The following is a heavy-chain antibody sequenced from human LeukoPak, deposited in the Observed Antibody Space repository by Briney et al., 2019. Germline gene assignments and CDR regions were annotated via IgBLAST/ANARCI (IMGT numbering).Heavy chain of an antibody. V-gene: IGHV3-23*01. CDR1: GFTFSSYA. J-gene: IGHJ4*02. D-gene: IGHD3-22*01. Sequence: GGSLRLSCAASGFTFSSYAMSWVRQAPGKGLEWVSGISGSGGSTYYADSVKGRFTISRGNSKNTLFVQMNSLRAEDTAVYYCAKVNYYDSSGYDGGFDYWGQGTLVTVSS. CDR3: AKVNYYDSSGYDGGFDY. CDR2: ISGSGGST.